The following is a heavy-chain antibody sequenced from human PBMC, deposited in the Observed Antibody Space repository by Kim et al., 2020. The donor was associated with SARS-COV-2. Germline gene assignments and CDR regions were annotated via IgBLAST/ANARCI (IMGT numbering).Heavy chain of an antibody. CDR2: VSFTGVF. D-gene: IGHD2-2*01. CDR1: GASISSSLYS. J-gene: IGHJ4*02. V-gene: IGHV4-39*01. CDR3: AASPGFTNTHTALFDS. Sequence: SETLSLTCTVSGASISSSLYSWAWIRQPPGKGLEWIGSVSFTGVFYYKPSLKSRVSTFVDSSMNQFSLKLTSVTAADTAVYYCAASPGFTNTHTALFDSWGQGTLVTVSS.